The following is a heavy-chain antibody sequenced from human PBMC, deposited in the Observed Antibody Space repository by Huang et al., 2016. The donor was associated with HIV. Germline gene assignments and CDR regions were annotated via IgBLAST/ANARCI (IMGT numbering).Heavy chain of an antibody. V-gene: IGHV5-51*01. D-gene: IGHD2-2*01. CDR3: ARQGVGDFVVEPTGLGAFDI. Sequence: EVQLVQSGAVVKKPGESLKISCKGSGYTFNGYWIGWVRQMPGKGLEWMGIIYPGDSDTTYSRSFQGQVTIAADKSISTAYLQWSGLKASDTAMYYCARQGVGDFVVEPTGLGAFDIWGQGTMVTVSS. J-gene: IGHJ3*02. CDR2: IYPGDSDT. CDR1: GYTFNGYW.